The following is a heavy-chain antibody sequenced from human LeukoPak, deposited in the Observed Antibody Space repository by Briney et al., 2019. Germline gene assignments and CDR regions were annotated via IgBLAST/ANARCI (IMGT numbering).Heavy chain of an antibody. CDR3: AKGEVSYGTATTADMDV. CDR1: GFTFSDYW. J-gene: IGHJ6*03. Sequence: GGSLRLSCAASGFTFSDYWMHWVRQAPGKGLVGVSRINSDGRITNYADSVKGRFTISRDNAKNTLYLQMNSLRAEDTAVYYCAKGEVSYGTATTADMDVWGKGTTVTVSS. D-gene: IGHD5-18*01. CDR2: INSDGRIT. V-gene: IGHV3-74*01.